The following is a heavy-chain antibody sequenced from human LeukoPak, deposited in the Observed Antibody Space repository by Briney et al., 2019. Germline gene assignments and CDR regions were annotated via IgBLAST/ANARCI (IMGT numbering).Heavy chain of an antibody. J-gene: IGHJ4*02. Sequence: GGSLRLSCAASGFTFSSYWMHWVRQAPGKGLVWVSRINSDGSSTSYADSVKGRFTISRDNAKNTLYLQMNSLRAEDTAVYYCASWSSTVTTFDNWGQGTLVTVSS. CDR2: INSDGSST. CDR1: GFTFSSYW. CDR3: ASWSSTVTTFDN. V-gene: IGHV3-74*01. D-gene: IGHD4-17*01.